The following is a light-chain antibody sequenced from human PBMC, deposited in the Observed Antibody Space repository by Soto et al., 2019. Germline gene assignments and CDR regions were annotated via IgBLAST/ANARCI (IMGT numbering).Light chain of an antibody. CDR3: QQYDSSPVT. V-gene: IGKV3-20*01. Sequence: EMVLTQSPGTLSLSPGERATLSCRAIQSVSSSYLAWYQQQPGQAPRLLIYGASSRATGLPDRFSGRGSGADFPLTISRLEPEYFAVYYWQQYDSSPVTFGQGTKVEIK. CDR1: QSVSSSY. CDR2: GAS. J-gene: IGKJ1*01.